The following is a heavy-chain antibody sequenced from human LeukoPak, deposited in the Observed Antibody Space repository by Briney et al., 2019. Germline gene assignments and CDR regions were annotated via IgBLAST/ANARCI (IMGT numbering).Heavy chain of an antibody. CDR2: MNPNSGNT. Sequence: GASVKVSCKASGYTFTSYDINWVRQATGQGLEWMGWMNPNSGNTGYAQKFQGSVTMTRSTSISTAYMELSSLRSEDTAVYYCARALYNYGGNPFGYYMDVWGTGTTVTVSS. V-gene: IGHV1-8*01. J-gene: IGHJ6*03. D-gene: IGHD4-23*01. CDR3: ARALYNYGGNPFGYYMDV. CDR1: GYTFTSYD.